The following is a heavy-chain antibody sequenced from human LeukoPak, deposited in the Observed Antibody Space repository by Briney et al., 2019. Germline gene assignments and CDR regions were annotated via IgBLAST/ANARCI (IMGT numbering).Heavy chain of an antibody. Sequence: ASVKVSCKASGYIFTKYVVHWVRQAPGQRPEWMGWIKAGNGDTKYSQNFQDRLTITRDTSASTVHMELSSLTSEDTALYYCARDDCGDTCYPGGYWGQGTPVTVSS. CDR1: GYIFTKYV. CDR3: ARDDCGDTCYPGGY. D-gene: IGHD2-21*01. V-gene: IGHV1-3*01. CDR2: IKAGNGDT. J-gene: IGHJ4*02.